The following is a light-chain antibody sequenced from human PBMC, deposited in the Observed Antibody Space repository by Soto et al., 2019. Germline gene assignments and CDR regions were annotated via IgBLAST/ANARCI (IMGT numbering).Light chain of an antibody. CDR3: QQANSLPLT. CDR2: SAS. CDR1: QGISSW. Sequence: DIQMTQSPSSVSASVGDRVTIXXXASQGISSWLAWYQQKPGKAPNLLIYSASSLHSGVPSRFSGSGSGTDFTLTISSLRPEDSATYYCQQANSLPLTFGGGTKVEIK. V-gene: IGKV1-12*01. J-gene: IGKJ4*01.